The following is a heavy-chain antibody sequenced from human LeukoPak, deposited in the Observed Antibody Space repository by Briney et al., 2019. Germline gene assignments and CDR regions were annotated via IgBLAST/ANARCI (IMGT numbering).Heavy chain of an antibody. V-gene: IGHV3-20*04. J-gene: IGHJ4*02. CDR1: GFTFDDYG. CDR3: ARGGPGTIVVVPAAEGTFDY. Sequence: PGGSLRLSCAASGFTFDDYGMSWVRQAPGKGLEWVSGINWNGGSTGYADSVKGRFTISRDNAKNSLYLQMNSLRAEDTALYYCARGGPGTIVVVPAAEGTFDYRGQGTLVTVSS. CDR2: INWNGGST. D-gene: IGHD2-2*01.